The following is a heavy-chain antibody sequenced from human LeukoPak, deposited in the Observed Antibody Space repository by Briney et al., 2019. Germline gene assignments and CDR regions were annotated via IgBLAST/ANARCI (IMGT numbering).Heavy chain of an antibody. CDR1: GYTLTELS. J-gene: IGHJ4*02. CDR3: ATIASGYDSSPNFDY. Sequence: ASVKVSCKVSGYTLTELSMHWVRQAPGKGLEWMGGFDPEDGETIYARKFQGRVTMTEDTSTDTAYMELSSLRSEDTAVYYCATIASGYDSSPNFDYWGQGTLVTVSS. CDR2: FDPEDGET. D-gene: IGHD5-12*01. V-gene: IGHV1-24*01.